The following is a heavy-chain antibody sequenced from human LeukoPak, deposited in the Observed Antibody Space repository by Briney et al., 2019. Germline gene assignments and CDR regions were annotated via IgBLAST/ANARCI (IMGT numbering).Heavy chain of an antibody. CDR1: GGTFSSYA. Sequence: ASVKVSCKASGGTFSSYAISWVRQAPGQGLEWMGGIIPIFGTANYAQKFQGRVTITADESTSTAYMELSSLRSEDTAVYYCAREAAAGQIWFDPWGQGTLVTVSS. D-gene: IGHD6-13*01. V-gene: IGHV1-69*13. J-gene: IGHJ5*02. CDR3: AREAAAGQIWFDP. CDR2: IIPIFGTA.